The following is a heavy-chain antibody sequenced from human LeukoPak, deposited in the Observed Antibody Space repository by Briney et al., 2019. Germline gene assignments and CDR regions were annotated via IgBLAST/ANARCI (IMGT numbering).Heavy chain of an antibody. CDR2: IYYSGST. CDR3: ARHPPPSYYYDSSGYGEGVGFDI. D-gene: IGHD3-22*01. CDR1: GGSISSYY. J-gene: IGHJ3*02. Sequence: SETLSLTCTVSGGSISSYYWSWIRQPPGKGLEWIGYIYYSGSTNYNPSLKSRVTISVDTSKNQFSLKMSSVTAADTAVYYCARHPPPSYYYDSSGYGEGVGFDIWGQGTMVTVSS. V-gene: IGHV4-59*08.